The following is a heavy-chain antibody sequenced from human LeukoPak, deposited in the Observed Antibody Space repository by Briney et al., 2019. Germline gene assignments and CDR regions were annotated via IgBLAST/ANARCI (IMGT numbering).Heavy chain of an antibody. CDR3: ARGYCSSTSCYLGSWFDP. CDR1: GGSISSSSYY. V-gene: IGHV4-39*07. J-gene: IGHJ5*02. D-gene: IGHD2-2*01. Sequence: PSETLSLTCTVSGGSISSSSYYWGWIRQPPGKGLEWIGSIYYSGSTYYNPSLKSRVTISVDRSKNQFSLKLSSVTAADTAVYYCARGYCSSTSCYLGSWFDPWGQGTLVTVSS. CDR2: IYYSGST.